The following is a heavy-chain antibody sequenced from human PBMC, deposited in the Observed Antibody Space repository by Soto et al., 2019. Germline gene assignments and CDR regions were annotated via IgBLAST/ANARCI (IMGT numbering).Heavy chain of an antibody. J-gene: IGHJ6*02. CDR2: IIPIFGTA. Sequence: QVQLVQSGAEVKKPGSSVKVSCKASGGTFSSYAISWVRQAPGQGLEWMGGIIPIFGTANYAQKFQGRVTITADESTSTDYMELSSLRSEDTAVYYCAREKTGNYGPDYAMDVWGQGTTVTVSS. V-gene: IGHV1-69*01. CDR1: GGTFSSYA. CDR3: AREKTGNYGPDYAMDV. D-gene: IGHD1-7*01.